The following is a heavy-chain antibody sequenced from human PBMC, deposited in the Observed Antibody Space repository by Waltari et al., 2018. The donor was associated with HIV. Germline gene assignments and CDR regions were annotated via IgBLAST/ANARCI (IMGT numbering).Heavy chain of an antibody. V-gene: IGHV1-18*01. D-gene: IGHD3-22*01. J-gene: IGHJ4*02. Sequence: QVQLVQSGAEVKKPGASVKVSCKASGYTFTSYGISWVRQAPGQGLEWMGWVNADNGNKNEAQKLQGRVTMTTDTSTSTAYRELRSLRSDDTAVYYCARDYRDYYDSSGYYYLDYWGQGTLVTVSS. CDR3: ARDYRDYYDSSGYYYLDY. CDR2: VNADNGNK. CDR1: GYTFTSYG.